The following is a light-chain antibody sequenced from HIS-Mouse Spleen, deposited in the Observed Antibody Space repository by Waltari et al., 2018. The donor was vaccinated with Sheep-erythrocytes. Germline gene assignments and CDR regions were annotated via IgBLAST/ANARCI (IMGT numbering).Light chain of an antibody. CDR3: AAWDDSLNGPV. J-gene: IGLJ3*02. V-gene: IGLV1-44*01. CDR1: SSNIGSNT. CDR2: SNN. Sequence: QSVLTQPPSASGPPGPRVTISCSGSSSNIGSNTVHWYQQLPGTAPKLLIYSNNQRPSGVPDRFSGSKSGTSASLAISGLQSEDEADYYCAAWDDSLNGPVFGGGTKLTVL.